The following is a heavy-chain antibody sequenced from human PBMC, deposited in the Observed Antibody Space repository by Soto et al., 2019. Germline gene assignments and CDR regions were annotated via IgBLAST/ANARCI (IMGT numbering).Heavy chain of an antibody. CDR1: GGSISSSSCY. CDR3: AAGGGLPRYY. CDR2: IYHSGST. D-gene: IGHD5-12*01. Sequence: PSETLSVTCPVSGGSISSSSCYWGWIRQPPGKGLEWIGYIYHSGSTYYNPSLKSRVTISVDRSKNQFSLKLSSVTAADTAVYYCAAGGGLPRYYWGQGTLVTVTS. V-gene: IGHV4-39*07. J-gene: IGHJ4*02.